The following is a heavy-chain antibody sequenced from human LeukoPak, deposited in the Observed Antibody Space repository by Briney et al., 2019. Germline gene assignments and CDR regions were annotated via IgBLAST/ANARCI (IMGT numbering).Heavy chain of an antibody. J-gene: IGHJ6*03. Sequence: ASVKVSCKASGYRFTSYHMHWVRQAPGQGLEWMGIINPSGGSTNYAQKFQGRVTMTRDTSTSTVYMELSSLRAEDTAVYYCAKGGPLPISYYYYMDVWGKGTTVTVSS. CDR1: GYRFTSYH. D-gene: IGHD3-3*02. CDR3: AKGGPLPISYYYYMDV. V-gene: IGHV1-46*01. CDR2: INPSGGST.